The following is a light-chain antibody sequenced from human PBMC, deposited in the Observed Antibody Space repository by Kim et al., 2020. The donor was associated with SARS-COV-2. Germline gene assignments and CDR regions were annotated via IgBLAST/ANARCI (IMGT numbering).Light chain of an antibody. CDR3: QKYGSPLT. Sequence: VERSTRYRRASKSVSSSYLAWYQQKPGQAPRLLIYGVASRATGIPDWCSGSGSEIDFTLIISRLESEDFAVYYCQKYGSPLTFGGGTKVDIK. J-gene: IGKJ4*01. CDR1: KSVSSSY. V-gene: IGKV3-20*01. CDR2: GVA.